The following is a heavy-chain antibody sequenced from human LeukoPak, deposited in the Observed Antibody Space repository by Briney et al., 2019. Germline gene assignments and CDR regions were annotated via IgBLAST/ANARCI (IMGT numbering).Heavy chain of an antibody. CDR1: GFTFSSYS. J-gene: IGHJ3*02. CDR2: ISGSGGST. Sequence: GGSLRLSCAASGFTFSSYSMSWVRQAPGKGLEWVSAISGSGGSTYYADSVKGRFTISRDNSKNTLYLQMNSLRAEDTAVYYCASPTGDCSGGSCYSPWGAFDIWGQGTMVTVSS. CDR3: ASPTGDCSGGSCYSPWGAFDI. V-gene: IGHV3-23*01. D-gene: IGHD2-15*01.